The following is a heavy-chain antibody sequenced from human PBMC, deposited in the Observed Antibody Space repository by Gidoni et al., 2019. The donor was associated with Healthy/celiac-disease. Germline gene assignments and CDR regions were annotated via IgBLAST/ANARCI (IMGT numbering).Heavy chain of an antibody. V-gene: IGHV4-59*01. CDR3: ARYRYDYSWGSYHPGDYGMDV. D-gene: IGHD3-16*01. Sequence: VQLQESGPGLVKPSETLSLTCTVSGGSISSYSWSWIRQPTVKGLEWMGYIYYSGSSNYNPSLKSRVTISVDTSKNQFSLKLSSVTAADTALYYCARYRYDYSWGSYHPGDYGMDVWGQGTTVTVSS. CDR1: GGSISSYS. CDR2: IYYSGSS. J-gene: IGHJ6*02.